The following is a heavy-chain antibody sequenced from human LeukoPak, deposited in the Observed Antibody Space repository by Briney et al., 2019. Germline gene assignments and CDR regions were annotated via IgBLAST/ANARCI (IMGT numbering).Heavy chain of an antibody. CDR3: ASYTGSNAYYAY. CDR2: IYSSGST. J-gene: IGHJ4*02. Sequence: SETLSLTCTVSGASISSYYWTWIRQPAGKGPEWIGRIYSSGSTNYDPSLKSRATMSVDTSNNQFSLKLSSVTAADTAIYYCASYTGSNAYYAYWGQGILVTVSS. CDR1: GASISSYY. V-gene: IGHV4-4*07. D-gene: IGHD2-8*02.